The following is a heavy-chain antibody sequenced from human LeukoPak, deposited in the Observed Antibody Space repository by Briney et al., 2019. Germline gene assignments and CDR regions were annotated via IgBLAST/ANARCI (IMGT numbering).Heavy chain of an antibody. CDR1: GFTFSSYN. D-gene: IGHD1-14*01. J-gene: IGHJ4*02. V-gene: IGHV3-21*01. CDR2: ISSSSSYV. CDR3: ARARETVRLYYFDY. Sequence: GGSLRLSCAASGFTFSSYNMNWVRQAPGKGLEWVSSISSSSSYVYYADSVKGRFTISRDNAKNSLYLQMNSVRAEDTAVYYCARARETVRLYYFDYWGQGTLVTVSS.